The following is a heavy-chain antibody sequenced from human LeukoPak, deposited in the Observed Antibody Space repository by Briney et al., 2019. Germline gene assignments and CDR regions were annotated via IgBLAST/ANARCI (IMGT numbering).Heavy chain of an antibody. J-gene: IGHJ5*01. CDR1: RGSISGFY. D-gene: IGHD2-15*01. Sequence: PSETLSLTCTVSRGSISGFYWSWIRQPPGKGLEWIGYVSDSGSTNYDSSLRSRVTISRDTSTNQFSLKLSSVTTADTAVYYCATAGRLLVFGSWGQGTLVTVSS. V-gene: IGHV4-59*01. CDR3: ATAGRLLVFGS. CDR2: VSDSGST.